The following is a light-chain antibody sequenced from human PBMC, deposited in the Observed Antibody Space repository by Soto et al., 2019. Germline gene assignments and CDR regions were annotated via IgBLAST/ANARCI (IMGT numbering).Light chain of an antibody. Sequence: EIVLTQSPGTLSLSPGERATLSCRASQSVSNNYLAWYQQKPGQAPRLLIYGASNRATGIPDRFSGSGSGTDFTLTISRLEPEDFAVYSCQQYNNWPPLTFGGGTKVEIK. CDR1: QSVSNNY. V-gene: IGKV3-20*01. J-gene: IGKJ4*01. CDR2: GAS. CDR3: QQYNNWPPLT.